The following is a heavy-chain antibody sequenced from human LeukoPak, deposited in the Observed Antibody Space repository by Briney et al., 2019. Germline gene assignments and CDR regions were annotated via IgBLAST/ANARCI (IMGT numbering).Heavy chain of an antibody. V-gene: IGHV1-2*02. CDR2: INPNSGGT. J-gene: IGHJ4*02. CDR1: GYTFTGYY. D-gene: IGHD3-22*01. CDR3: ARARDFDSSGHFDY. Sequence: ASVTVSCKASGYTFTGYYMHWVRQAPRQGLEWMGWINPNSGGTNYAQKFQGRVTMTRDTSTGTAYMELSRLRSDDTAVYYCARARDFDSSGHFDYWGQGTLVTVSS.